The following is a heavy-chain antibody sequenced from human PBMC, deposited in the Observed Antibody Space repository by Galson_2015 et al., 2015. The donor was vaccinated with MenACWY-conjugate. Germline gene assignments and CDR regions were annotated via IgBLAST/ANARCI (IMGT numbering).Heavy chain of an antibody. CDR2: IKQDGSEK. Sequence: SLRLSCAASGFTFSSYWMSWVRQAPGKGLEWVANIKQDGSEKYYVESVKGRFTISRDNAKNTLYLQINSLRADDTAVYYCARDLSGDNPLIGGQGTLVTVSS. D-gene: IGHD1-14*01. CDR3: ARDLSGDNPLI. CDR1: GFTFSSYW. J-gene: IGHJ4*02. V-gene: IGHV3-7*03.